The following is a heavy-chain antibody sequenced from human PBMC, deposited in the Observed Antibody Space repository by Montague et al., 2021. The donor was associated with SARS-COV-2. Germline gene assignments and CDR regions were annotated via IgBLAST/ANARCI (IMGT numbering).Heavy chain of an antibody. CDR1: GDSITSDVSY. CDR3: AGDDYRWDFDC. D-gene: IGHD4/OR15-4a*01. Sequence: TLSLTCTVSGDSITSDVSYWSWIRQPAGKGLEWIGRIYTTGSTNHNPSLKSRLTISLDTSKNQFSLKLSSVTAADTAVYYCAGDDYRWDFDCWGQGTLVTVSS. J-gene: IGHJ4*02. CDR2: IYTTGST. V-gene: IGHV4-61*02.